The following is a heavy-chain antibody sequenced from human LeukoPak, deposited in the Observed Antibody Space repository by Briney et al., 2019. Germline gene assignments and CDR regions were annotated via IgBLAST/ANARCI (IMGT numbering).Heavy chain of an antibody. V-gene: IGHV3-30-3*01. J-gene: IGHJ4*02. CDR3: ARGTGRFLDWLLTDY. D-gene: IGHD3/OR15-3a*01. CDR1: VFTYRSYA. Sequence: PGRALRLPFASCVFTYRSYAMHWVRQPPSKGREGVAVISYDGSNKYYADAVRRRFTISEDTYKTPLHLQMNRLRAEDTAVYCCARGTGRFLDWLLTDYWGQGTLVTVSS. CDR2: ISYDGSNK.